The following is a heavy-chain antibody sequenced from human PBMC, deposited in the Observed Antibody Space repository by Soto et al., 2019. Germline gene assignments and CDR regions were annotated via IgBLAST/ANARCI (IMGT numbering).Heavy chain of an antibody. Sequence: QLQLQESGSGLVKPSQTLSLTCAVSGGSISSGGYSWSWIRQPPGKCLEWIGYIYHSGSTYYNQSLKSRGTISVDRSKNRFSLKLISVTAADTGVYYCARGQVVAAQLWGHGTLVTVSA. D-gene: IGHD2-15*01. CDR1: GGSISSGGYS. V-gene: IGHV4-30-2*01. CDR3: ARGQVVAAQL. J-gene: IGHJ4*01. CDR2: IYHSGST.